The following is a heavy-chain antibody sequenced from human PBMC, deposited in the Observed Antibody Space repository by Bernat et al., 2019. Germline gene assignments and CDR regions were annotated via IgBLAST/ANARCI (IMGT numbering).Heavy chain of an antibody. CDR1: GFTSSSYG. CDR3: ARELAGYVYYYYGMDV. V-gene: IGHV3-33*01. Sequence: QVQLVESGGGVVQPGRSLRPSCAASGFTSSSYGMHWVRQAPGKGLEWVAVIWYDGSNKYYADSVKGRFTISRDDSKNTLYLQMNRLRAEDTAVYYCARELAGYVYYYYGMDVWDQGTTVTVSS. CDR2: IWYDGSNK. D-gene: IGHD3-16*01. J-gene: IGHJ6*02.